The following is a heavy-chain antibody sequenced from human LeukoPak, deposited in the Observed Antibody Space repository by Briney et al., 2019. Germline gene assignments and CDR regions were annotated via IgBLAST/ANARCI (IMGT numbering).Heavy chain of an antibody. CDR1: RLTFSRFW. V-gene: IGHV3-7*05. D-gene: IGHD1-26*01. J-gene: IGHJ4*02. Sequence: GGSLRVSCVATRLTFSRFWMGEVRQAPGKGLQRVANIKQYGSEQYYGDSAKGRFTLSRDNAKNSLYLQMKSLRAEDTAVYYWAINKSVGATPLDYWGQGTLVTVSS. CDR2: IKQYGSEQ. CDR3: AINKSVGATPLDY.